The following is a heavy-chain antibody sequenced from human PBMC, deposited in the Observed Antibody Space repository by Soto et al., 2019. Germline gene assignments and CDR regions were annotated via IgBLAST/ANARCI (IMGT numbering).Heavy chain of an antibody. CDR1: GGSFSGYY. CDR3: ERTNDYGDST. Sequence: SETLSLTCAVHGGSFSGYYWTWIRQPPGTGLEWIGEINHSGSTNYNPSLKSRVTISVDTSKNQFSLKLSSVTAADTAVYYCERTNDYGDSTWGQGTMVTVSS. V-gene: IGHV4-34*01. CDR2: INHSGST. D-gene: IGHD4-17*01. J-gene: IGHJ5*02.